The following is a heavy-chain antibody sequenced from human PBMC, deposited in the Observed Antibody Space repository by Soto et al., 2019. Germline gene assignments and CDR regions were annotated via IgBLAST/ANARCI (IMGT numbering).Heavy chain of an antibody. Sequence: QVRLVESGGGVVQPGRSLRLSCAASGFTFSSYGMHWVRQAPGKGLEWVAVIWFDGSNEYYADSVKGRFTISRDNSQNTLYLQMNSLRAEDTAVYYCAGCLDGDPRGYHWIDYWGQGILVTVSS. CDR1: GFTFSSYG. CDR3: AGCLDGDPRGYHWIDY. J-gene: IGHJ4*02. D-gene: IGHD1-1*01. V-gene: IGHV3-33*01. CDR2: IWFDGSNE.